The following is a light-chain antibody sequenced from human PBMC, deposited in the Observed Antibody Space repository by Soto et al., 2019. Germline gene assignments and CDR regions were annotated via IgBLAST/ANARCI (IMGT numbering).Light chain of an antibody. Sequence: QSVLTQSPSVSGAPGQRVTISCIGSSSNIGTGSDVRWYQHLPGAAPRLLLYGNNNRPSGVPDRFSGSKSGTSASLAITGLQAEDEADYYCSSYTTSNTRQIVFGTGTKVTVL. CDR3: SSYTTSNTRQIV. CDR2: GNN. CDR1: SSNIGTGSD. J-gene: IGLJ1*01. V-gene: IGLV1-40*01.